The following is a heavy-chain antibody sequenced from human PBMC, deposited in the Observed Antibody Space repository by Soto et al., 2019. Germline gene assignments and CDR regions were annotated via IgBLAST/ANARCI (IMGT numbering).Heavy chain of an antibody. CDR1: GGSISSYY. Sequence: QVQLQESGPGLVKPSETLSLTCTVSGGSISSYYWSWIRQPPGKGLAWIGYIYYSGSTNYTPSLNSRVTISVDTPKNKCSRTLSSVTSADTAVYYCSSGPAAMDYWGQGTLVTVSS. D-gene: IGHD2-2*01. CDR3: SSGPAAMDY. J-gene: IGHJ4*02. V-gene: IGHV4-59*08. CDR2: IYYSGST.